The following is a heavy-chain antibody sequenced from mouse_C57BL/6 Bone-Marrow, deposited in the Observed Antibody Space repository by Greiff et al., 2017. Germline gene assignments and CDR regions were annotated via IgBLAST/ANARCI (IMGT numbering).Heavy chain of an antibody. Sequence: QVQLKQPGAELVMPGASVKLSCKASGYTFTSYWMHWVKQRPGQGLEWIGEIDPSDSYTNYNQKFKGKSTLTVDKSSSTAYMQLSSLTSEDSAVYYCARNYSGSRGRFAYWGQGTLVTVSA. CDR3: ARNYSGSRGRFAY. CDR2: IDPSDSYT. J-gene: IGHJ3*01. V-gene: IGHV1-69*01. CDR1: GYTFTSYW. D-gene: IGHD1-1*01.